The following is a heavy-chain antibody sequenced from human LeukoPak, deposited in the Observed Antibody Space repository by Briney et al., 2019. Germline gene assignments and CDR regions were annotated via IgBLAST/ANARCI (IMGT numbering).Heavy chain of an antibody. J-gene: IGHJ4*02. V-gene: IGHV4-4*07. D-gene: IGHD6-19*01. CDR3: ASDGGRSNLAVL. CDR2: IYNSGTT. Sequence: NPSETLSLTCTVSGGSIGSYYWSWMRQFAGNGLEWIGRIYNSGTTHYNPSLKSRVTISVDTSKNQISLKLTSVTAADTAVYYCASDGGRSNLAVLWGQGILVTVSS. CDR1: GGSIGSYY.